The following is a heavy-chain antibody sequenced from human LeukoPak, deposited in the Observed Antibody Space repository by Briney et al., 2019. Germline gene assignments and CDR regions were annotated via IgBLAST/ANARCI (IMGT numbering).Heavy chain of an antibody. Sequence: GASVKVSCKASGYTFTSYGISWVRQAPGQGLEWMGWISAYNGNTNYAQKLQGRVTMTTDTSTSTAYMELRSLRSDDTAVYYCARDRIFYYGSGSSHDYWGQGTLVTVSS. CDR2: ISAYNGNT. V-gene: IGHV1-18*04. CDR3: ARDRIFYYGSGSSHDY. CDR1: GYTFTSYG. J-gene: IGHJ4*02. D-gene: IGHD3-10*01.